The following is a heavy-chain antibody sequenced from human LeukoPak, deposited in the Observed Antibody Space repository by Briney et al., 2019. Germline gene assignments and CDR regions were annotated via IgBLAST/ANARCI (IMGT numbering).Heavy chain of an antibody. D-gene: IGHD6-13*01. CDR2: IYYSGST. CDR3: ASHSAAGRDY. CDR1: GGSISSGDYY. V-gene: IGHV4-30-4*01. J-gene: IGHJ4*02. Sequence: SETLSLTCTVSGGSISSGDYYWGWSRQPPGKGLEWSGYIYYSGSTYYNPSLKSRVTISVDTSKNQFSLKLSSVTAADTAVYYCASHSAAGRDYWGQGTLVTVSS.